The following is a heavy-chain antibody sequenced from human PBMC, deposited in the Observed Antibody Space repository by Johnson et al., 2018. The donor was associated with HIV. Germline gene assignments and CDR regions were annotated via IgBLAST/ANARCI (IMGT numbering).Heavy chain of an antibody. J-gene: IGHJ3*02. D-gene: IGHD7-27*01. CDR2: INWNGGST. V-gene: IGHV3-20*04. Sequence: VQLVESGGGVVRPGGSLRLSCAASGFTFDDYGMSWVRQAPGKGLEWVSGINWNGGSTNYAASVKGRFVISRDNARNSLYLQMNGLTVEDTALYFCARDPTTQDSRLTGDFGAFDIWGQGTMVTVSS. CDR3: ARDPTTQDSRLTGDFGAFDI. CDR1: GFTFDDYG.